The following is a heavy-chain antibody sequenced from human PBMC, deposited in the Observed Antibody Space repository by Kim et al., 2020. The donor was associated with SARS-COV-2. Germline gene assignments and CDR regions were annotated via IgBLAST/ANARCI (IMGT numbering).Heavy chain of an antibody. J-gene: IGHJ5*02. CDR3: ARHLGYYYASGSSNWFDP. CDR1: GGSISSSSHY. V-gene: IGHV4-39*01. D-gene: IGHD3-10*01. Sequence: SETLSLKCTVSGGSISSSSHYWGWIRQSPGKGLEWIGSFYYSGNTYYNPSLKSRVTISVDTSKNEFSLKVRSVTAADTAVYYCARHLGYYYASGSSNWFDPWGQGTLVTVSS. CDR2: FYYSGNT.